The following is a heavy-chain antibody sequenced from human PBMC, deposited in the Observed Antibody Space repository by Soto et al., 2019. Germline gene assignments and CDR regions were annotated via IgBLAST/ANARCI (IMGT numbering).Heavy chain of an antibody. Sequence: GASVKVSCKASGGTFSSYAISWVRQAPGQGLEWMGGIIPIFGTANYAQKFQGRVTITADKSTSTAYMELSSLRSEDTAVYYCARDATYSSSWHIWFDPWGQGTLVTVSS. CDR1: GGTFSSYA. CDR3: ARDATYSSSWHIWFDP. CDR2: IIPIFGTA. V-gene: IGHV1-69*06. D-gene: IGHD6-13*01. J-gene: IGHJ5*02.